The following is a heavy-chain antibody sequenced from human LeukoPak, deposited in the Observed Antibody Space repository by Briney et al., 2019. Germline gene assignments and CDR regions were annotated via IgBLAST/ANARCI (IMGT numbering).Heavy chain of an antibody. Sequence: PSETLSLTCTVSGGSTSSYYWSWIRQPPGKGLEWIGYIYYSGSTNYNPSLKSRVTISVDTSKNQFSLKLSSVTAADTAVYYCARVGGDFWSGYDYWGQGTLVTVSS. CDR1: GGSTSSYY. CDR3: ARVGGDFWSGYDY. D-gene: IGHD3-3*01. CDR2: IYYSGST. J-gene: IGHJ4*02. V-gene: IGHV4-59*01.